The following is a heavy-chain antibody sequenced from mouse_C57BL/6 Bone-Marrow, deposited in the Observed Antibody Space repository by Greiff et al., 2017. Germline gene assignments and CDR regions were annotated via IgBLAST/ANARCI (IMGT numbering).Heavy chain of an antibody. CDR1: GFTFSDFY. J-gene: IGHJ4*01. Sequence: EVKLVESGGGLVQSGRSLRLSCATSGFTFSDFYMEWVRQAPGKGLEWIAASRNKANDYTTEYSASVKGRFIVSRDTSQSILYLQMNALRAEDTAIYYCARDAFYYDYAMDYWGQGTSVTVSS. V-gene: IGHV7-1*01. D-gene: IGHD2-1*01. CDR3: ARDAFYYDYAMDY. CDR2: SRNKANDYTT.